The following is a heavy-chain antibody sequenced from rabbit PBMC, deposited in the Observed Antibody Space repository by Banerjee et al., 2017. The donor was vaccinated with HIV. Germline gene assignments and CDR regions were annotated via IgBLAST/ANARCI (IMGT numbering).Heavy chain of an antibody. J-gene: IGHJ4*01. V-gene: IGHV1S40*01. CDR1: GFSFSTGYD. CDR2: IYSGSSGNT. D-gene: IGHD6-1*01. CDR3: ARSDYAGYGYASSFNL. Sequence: QQLVESGGGLVKPGASLTLTCKASGFSFSTGYDMCWVRQAPGKGLEWIACIYSGSSGNTYYASWAKGRFTISKTSSTTVTLQMTSLTAADTATYFCARSDYAGYGYASSFNLRGQGTLVTVS.